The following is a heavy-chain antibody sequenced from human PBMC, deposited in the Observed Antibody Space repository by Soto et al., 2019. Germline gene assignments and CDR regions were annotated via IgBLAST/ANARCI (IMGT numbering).Heavy chain of an antibody. CDR2: INHSGST. D-gene: IGHD3-22*01. CDR1: GGSFSGYY. CDR3: ARNRDPYDSSGYLLDY. J-gene: IGHJ4*02. V-gene: IGHV4-34*01. Sequence: ETLSLTCAFSGGSFSGYYWSWIRQPPGKGLEWIGEINHSGSTNYNPSLKSRVTISVDTSKNQFSLKLSSVTAADTAVYYCARNRDPYDSSGYLLDYWGQGTLVTVSS.